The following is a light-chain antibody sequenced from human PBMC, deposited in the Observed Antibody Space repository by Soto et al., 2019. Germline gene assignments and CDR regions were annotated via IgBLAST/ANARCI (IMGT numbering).Light chain of an antibody. V-gene: IGKV3-20*01. CDR2: GAS. CDR3: QQYGSSST. CDR1: QSVSSS. J-gene: IGKJ5*01. Sequence: IVVTESPATLSVSPGERATLSCRASQSVSSSLAWYQQKGGQAPRLLIYGASSRATGIPDRFSGSGSGTEFTLTISRLEPDDFAVYYCQQYGSSSTFGQGIRLEIK.